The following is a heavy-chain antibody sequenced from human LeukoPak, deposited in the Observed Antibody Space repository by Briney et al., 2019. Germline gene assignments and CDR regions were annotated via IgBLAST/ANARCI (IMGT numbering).Heavy chain of an antibody. CDR1: GFTFSSYA. CDR2: ISGSGGST. J-gene: IGHJ4*02. Sequence: GGSLRLSCAASGFTFSSYAMSWVRQAPGKGLEWVSAISGSGGSTYYADSVKGRFTISRDNSKNTLYLPLNSLRAEDTAVYYCAKDGYSYGDSTGYFVYWGQGTLVTVSS. CDR3: AKDGYSYGDSTGYFVY. D-gene: IGHD5-18*01. V-gene: IGHV3-23*01.